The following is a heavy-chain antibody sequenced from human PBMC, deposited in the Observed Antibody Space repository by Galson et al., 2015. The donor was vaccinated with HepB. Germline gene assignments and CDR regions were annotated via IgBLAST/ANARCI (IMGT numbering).Heavy chain of an antibody. J-gene: IGHJ4*02. CDR2: ISYDGSNK. CDR1: GFTFSSYG. CDR3: AKDRRRAVAGTSIQY. V-gene: IGHV3-30*18. D-gene: IGHD6-19*01. Sequence: SLRLSCAASGFTFSSYGMHWVRQAPGKGLEWVAVISYDGSNKYYADSVKGRFTISRDNSKNTLYLQMNSLRAEDTAVYYCAKDRRRAVAGTSIQYWGQGTLVTVSS.